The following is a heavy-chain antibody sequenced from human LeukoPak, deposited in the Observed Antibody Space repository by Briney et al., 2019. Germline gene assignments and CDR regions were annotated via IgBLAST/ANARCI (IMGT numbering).Heavy chain of an antibody. Sequence: SVKVSCKASGGTFSSYAISWVRQAPGQGLEWMGGIIPIFGTANYAQKFQGRVTITTDESTSTAYMELSSLRSEDTAVYYCARDDCSSTSCIPDAFDIWGQGTMVTVSS. CDR3: ARDDCSSTSCIPDAFDI. D-gene: IGHD2-2*01. CDR2: IIPIFGTA. CDR1: GGTFSSYA. V-gene: IGHV1-69*05. J-gene: IGHJ3*02.